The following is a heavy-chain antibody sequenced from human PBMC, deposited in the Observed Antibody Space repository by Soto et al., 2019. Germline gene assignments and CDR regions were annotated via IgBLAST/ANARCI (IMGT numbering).Heavy chain of an antibody. V-gene: IGHV1-46*01. CDR2: INSGGGNT. J-gene: IGHJ4*02. D-gene: IGHD2-21*02. Sequence: QVQLVQSGTEVKKPGASVKISCKASGYTFTGYYIYWVRQAPGQGLEFMGAINSGGGNTDYAQKLQGRVTVTRATSTSTVYMELTSLRSHDTAVYYCAGGNCAGDCYFDYWGQGTLVTVSS. CDR1: GYTFTGYY. CDR3: AGGNCAGDCYFDY.